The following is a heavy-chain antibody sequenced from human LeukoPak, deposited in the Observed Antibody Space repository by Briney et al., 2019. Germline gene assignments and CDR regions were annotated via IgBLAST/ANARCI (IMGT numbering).Heavy chain of an antibody. Sequence: SETLSLTCIVSGGSISTYYWSWIRQPAGKGLEWIGRIYTSGSTNYNPSLKSRVTISVDTSKNQFSLKLSSVTAADTAVYYCAREGHYYDSSSFDPWGQGTLVTVSS. CDR3: AREGHYYDSSSFDP. J-gene: IGHJ5*02. D-gene: IGHD3-22*01. CDR1: GGSISTYY. V-gene: IGHV4-4*07. CDR2: IYTSGST.